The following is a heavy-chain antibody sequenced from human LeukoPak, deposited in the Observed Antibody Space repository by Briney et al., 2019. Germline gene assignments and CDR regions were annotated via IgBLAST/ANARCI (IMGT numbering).Heavy chain of an antibody. V-gene: IGHV4-30-4*01. CDR3: ASTKYYDILTGYSDFDY. Sequence: PSETLSLTCTVSGGSISSGDYYWSWIRQPPGKGLEWIGYIYYSGSTYYNPSLKSRVTISVDTSKNQFSLKLSSVTAADTAVYYCASTKYYDILTGYSDFDYWGQGTLVTVSS. D-gene: IGHD3-9*01. CDR2: IYYSGST. CDR1: GGSISSGDYY. J-gene: IGHJ4*02.